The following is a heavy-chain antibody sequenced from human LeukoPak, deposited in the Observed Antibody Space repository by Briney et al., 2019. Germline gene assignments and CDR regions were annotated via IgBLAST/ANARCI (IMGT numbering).Heavy chain of an antibody. Sequence: GEPPKISCKGSGYSFTNYWSGLVRQMPGEVLELMGIIYPGGSDTRYSPSFQGQVTISADKSISTAYLQWSSLKASDTAMYYCARSRKGYYYDSSGYYYEDYWGQGTLVTVSS. CDR1: GYSFTNYW. CDR2: IYPGGSDT. V-gene: IGHV5-51*01. J-gene: IGHJ4*02. CDR3: ARSRKGYYYDSSGYYYEDY. D-gene: IGHD3-22*01.